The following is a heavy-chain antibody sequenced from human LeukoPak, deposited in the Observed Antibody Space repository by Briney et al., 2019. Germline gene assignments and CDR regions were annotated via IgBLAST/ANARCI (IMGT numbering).Heavy chain of an antibody. Sequence: GGSLRLSCAASGLTFRSYAMHWVRQAPGKGLEWVAVTSYDGSNKYFADSVKGRFTISRDNSKNTLYLQMNSLRAEDTAVYYCARNPVALYYFDYWGQGTLVTVSS. CDR1: GLTFRSYA. V-gene: IGHV3-30-3*01. D-gene: IGHD6-19*01. CDR3: ARNPVALYYFDY. J-gene: IGHJ4*02. CDR2: TSYDGSNK.